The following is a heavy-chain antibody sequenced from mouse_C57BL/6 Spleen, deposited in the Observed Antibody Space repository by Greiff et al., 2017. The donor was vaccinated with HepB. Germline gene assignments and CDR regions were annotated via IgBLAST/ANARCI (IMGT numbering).Heavy chain of an antibody. CDR3: ARSDYGNLYYFDY. CDR2: IDPSDSYT. CDR1: GYTFTSYW. Sequence: VQLQQSGAELVMPGASVKLSCKASGYTFTSYWMHWVKQRPGQGLEWIGEIDPSDSYTNYNQKFKGKSTLTVDKSSSKAYMQLSSLTSEDSAVYYCARSDYGNLYYFDYWGQGTTLTVSS. D-gene: IGHD2-1*01. V-gene: IGHV1-69*01. J-gene: IGHJ2*01.